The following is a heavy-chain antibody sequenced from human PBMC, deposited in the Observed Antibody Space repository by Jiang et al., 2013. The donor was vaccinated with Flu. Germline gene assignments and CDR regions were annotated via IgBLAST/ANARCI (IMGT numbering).Heavy chain of an antibody. D-gene: IGHD3-3*01. CDR1: GGSISSYY. V-gene: IGHV4-59*01. CDR3: ARGEGIGGFWSGYTPTGSFDY. Sequence: LLKPSETLSLTCTVSGGSISSYYWSWIRQPPGKGLEWIGYIYYSGSTNYNPSLKSRVTISVDTSKNQFSLKLSSVTAADTAVYYCARGEGIGGFWSGYTPTGSFDYWGQGTLVTVSS. CDR2: IYYSGST. J-gene: IGHJ4*02.